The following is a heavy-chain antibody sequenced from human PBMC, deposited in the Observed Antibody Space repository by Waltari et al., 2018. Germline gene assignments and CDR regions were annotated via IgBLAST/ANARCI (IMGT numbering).Heavy chain of an antibody. V-gene: IGHV4-34*01. CDR1: GGSFSGYY. Sequence: QVQLQQWGAGLLKPSETLSLTCAVYGGSFSGYYWSWIRQPPGKGLEWIGEINHSGSTNYNPSLKSRVTISVDTSKNQFSLKLSSVTAADTAVYYCAGGTRMDVWGKGTTVTVSS. CDR2: INHSGST. J-gene: IGHJ6*03. CDR3: AGGTRMDV.